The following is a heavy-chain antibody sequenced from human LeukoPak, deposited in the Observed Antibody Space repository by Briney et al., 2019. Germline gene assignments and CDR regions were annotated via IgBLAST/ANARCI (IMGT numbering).Heavy chain of an antibody. CDR1: GGSVSSGSYY. D-gene: IGHD4-23*01. CDR3: ARFFSSGGKGNWFDP. V-gene: IGHV4-61*01. CDR2: IYYSGST. J-gene: IGHJ5*02. Sequence: SETLSLTCTVSGGSVSSGSYYWSWIRQPPGKGLEWIGYIYYSGSTNYNPSLKSRVTISVDTSKNQFSLKLSSVTAADTAVYYCARFFSSGGKGNWFDPWGQGTLVTVSS.